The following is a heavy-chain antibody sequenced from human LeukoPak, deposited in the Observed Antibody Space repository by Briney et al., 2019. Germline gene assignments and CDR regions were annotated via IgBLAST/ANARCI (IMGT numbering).Heavy chain of an antibody. V-gene: IGHV5-51*01. CDR3: ARRIAGAATDY. D-gene: IGHD6-13*01. CDR2: IYPDDSDI. J-gene: IGHJ4*02. Sequence: GESLKISCKGSGNSFTSYWIGWVRQMPGKGLEWMGIIYPDDSDIRYSPSFRGQVIISADKSISTAYMQWSSLKASDTAIYYCARRIAGAATDYWGQGTLVTVSS. CDR1: GNSFTSYW.